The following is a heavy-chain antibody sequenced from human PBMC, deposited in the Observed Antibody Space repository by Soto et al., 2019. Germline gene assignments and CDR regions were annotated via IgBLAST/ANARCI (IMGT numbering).Heavy chain of an antibody. V-gene: IGHV4-59*08. CDR2: IYYSGST. D-gene: IGHD6-13*01. J-gene: IGHJ5*02. CDR3: ARQDSSSWYEGNNWFDP. Sequence: SETLSLTCTVSGGSIGSYYWSWIRQPPGKGLEWIGYIYYSGSTNYNPSLKSRVTISVDTSKNQFSLKLSSVTAADTAVYYCARQDSSSWYEGNNWFDPWGQGTLVTVSS. CDR1: GGSIGSYY.